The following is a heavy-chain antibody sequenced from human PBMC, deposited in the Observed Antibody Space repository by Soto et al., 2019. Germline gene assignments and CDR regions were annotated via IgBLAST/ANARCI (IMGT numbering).Heavy chain of an antibody. CDR1: GGSLSNYY. V-gene: IGHV4-59*01. CDR2: INHSGTT. Sequence: SLTCTVSGGSLSNYYWSWIRQPPGKGLEWIGYINHSGTTNYNPSLKSRVTISVDTSKNQFSLKLNSVTAADTAVYYCASIPVAGNDWFDPWGQGALVTVSS. J-gene: IGHJ5*02. CDR3: ASIPVAGNDWFDP. D-gene: IGHD6-19*01.